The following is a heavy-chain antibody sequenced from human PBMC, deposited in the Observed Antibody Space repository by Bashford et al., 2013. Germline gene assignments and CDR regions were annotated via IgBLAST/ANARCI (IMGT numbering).Heavy chain of an antibody. CDR1: GYTFTSYG. CDR2: ISAYNGNT. D-gene: IGHD2-2*02. CDR3: ASYCSSTSCYSGGGQYYYYGMDV. J-gene: IGHJ6*01. Sequence: ASVKVSCKASGYTFTSYGISWVRQAPGQGLEWMGWISAYNGNTNYAQKLQGRVTMTTDTSTSTAYMELRSLRSDDTAVYYCASYCSSTSCYSGGGQYYYYGMDVWGPKGPRSPSPQ. V-gene: IGHV1-18*01.